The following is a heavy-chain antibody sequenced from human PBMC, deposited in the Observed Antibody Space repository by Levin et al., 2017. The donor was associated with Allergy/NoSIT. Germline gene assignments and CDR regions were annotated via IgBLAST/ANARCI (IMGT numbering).Heavy chain of an antibody. CDR3: ARDRFNGGYFDY. Sequence: GGSLRLSCAASGFTFSSYSMNWVRQAPGKGLEWVSSISSSSSYIYYADSVKGRFTISRDNAKNSLYLQMNSLRAEDTAVYYCARDRFNGGYFDYWGQGTLVTVSS. D-gene: IGHD3-10*01. CDR1: GFTFSSYS. CDR2: ISSSSSYI. J-gene: IGHJ4*02. V-gene: IGHV3-21*01.